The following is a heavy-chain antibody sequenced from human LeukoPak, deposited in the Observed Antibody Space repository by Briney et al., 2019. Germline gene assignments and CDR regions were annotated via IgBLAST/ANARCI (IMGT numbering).Heavy chain of an antibody. CDR1: GFTFSHHW. Sequence: GGSLRLSCAASGFTFSHHWMSWVRQAPGKGLVWVSHMSSDVSSTNYADSVKGRFTISRDNARNTLYLQMNSLRAEDTALYYCVREGLPNAFGIWGQGTMVTASS. V-gene: IGHV3-74*01. CDR3: VREGLPNAFGI. D-gene: IGHD2-15*01. J-gene: IGHJ3*02. CDR2: MSSDVSST.